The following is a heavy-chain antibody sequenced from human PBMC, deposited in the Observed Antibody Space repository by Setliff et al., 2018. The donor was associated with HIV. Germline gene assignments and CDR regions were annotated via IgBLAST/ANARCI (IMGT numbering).Heavy chain of an antibody. D-gene: IGHD3-3*01. CDR3: ARVPSAGVRGRPDLYHWFDP. J-gene: IGHJ5*02. CDR2: LSYSGST. CDR1: SVSFSSYS. V-gene: IGHV4-59*01. Sequence: SETLSLTCTVSSVSFSSYSWTWIRQPPGKGLEWIGYLSYSGSTSYNPSLKSRVAISLDTSQNQFSLNLSSVTAADTAVYYRARVPSAGVRGRPDLYHWFDPWGQGTLVTVSS.